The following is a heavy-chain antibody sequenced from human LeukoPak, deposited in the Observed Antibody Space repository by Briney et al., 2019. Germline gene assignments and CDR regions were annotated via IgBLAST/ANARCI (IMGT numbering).Heavy chain of an antibody. CDR3: ARGRTVTIFGVVIISNYYYYYYMDV. CDR1: GYTFTSYD. D-gene: IGHD3-3*01. Sequence: ASVKVSCKASGYTFTSYDINWVRQATGQGLEWMGWVNPNSGNTGYAQKFQGRVTMTRNTSISTAYMELSSLRSEDTAVYYCARGRTVTIFGVVIISNYYYYYYMDVWGKGTTVTVSS. CDR2: VNPNSGNT. V-gene: IGHV1-8*01. J-gene: IGHJ6*03.